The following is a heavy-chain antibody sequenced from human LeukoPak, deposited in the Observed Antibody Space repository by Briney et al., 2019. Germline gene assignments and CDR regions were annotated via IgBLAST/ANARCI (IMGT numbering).Heavy chain of an antibody. CDR2: ISAYNGNT. CDR3: ARDGTSADDY. J-gene: IGHJ4*02. V-gene: IGHV1-18*01. Sequence: GASVKVSCKASGYTFTSYGISWVRQAPGQGLEWMGWISAYNGNTNYAQKFQGRSTVTTDSSTSTAYMELRNLTFDDTAVYYCARDGTSADDYWGQGTLVTVSS. CDR1: GYTFTSYG. D-gene: IGHD1-26*01.